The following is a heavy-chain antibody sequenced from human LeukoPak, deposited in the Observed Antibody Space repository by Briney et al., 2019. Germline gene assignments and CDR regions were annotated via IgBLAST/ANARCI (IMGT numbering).Heavy chain of an antibody. CDR1: GGSISSGGYS. CDR2: IYRSGST. J-gene: IGHJ6*02. CDR3: VRAGPRYYYYGMDV. Sequence: SETLSLTCAVSGGSISSGGYSWSWIRQPPGKGLEWIGYIYRSGSTYYNPSLKSRVTISVDRSKNQFSLKLSSVTAADTAVYYCVRAGPRYYYYGMDVWGQGTTVTVSS. V-gene: IGHV4-30-2*01.